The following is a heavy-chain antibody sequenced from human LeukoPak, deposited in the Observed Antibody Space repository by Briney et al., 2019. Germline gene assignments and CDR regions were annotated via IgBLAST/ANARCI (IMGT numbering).Heavy chain of an antibody. J-gene: IGHJ4*02. D-gene: IGHD5-12*01. CDR1: GGSISSSSYY. V-gene: IGHV4-39*07. Sequence: SETLSLTCTVSGGSISSSSYYWGWIRQPPGKGLGWIGSIYYSGSTYYNPSLKSRVTISVDTSKNQFSLKLSSVTAADTAVYYCARQVDIVATSNFDYWGQGTLVTVSS. CDR3: ARQVDIVATSNFDY. CDR2: IYYSGST.